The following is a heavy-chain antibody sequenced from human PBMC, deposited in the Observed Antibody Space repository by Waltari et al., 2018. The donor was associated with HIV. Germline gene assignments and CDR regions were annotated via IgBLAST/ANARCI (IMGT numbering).Heavy chain of an antibody. Sequence: QLQLQESGPGLVKPSETLSLTCPVPGGSISSSSYYWGWIRQPPGKGLEWIGSIYYSGSTYYNPSLKSRVTISVDTSKNQFSLKLSSVTAADTAVYYCARVQTGVDTAMVNRYFDLWGRGTLVTVSS. J-gene: IGHJ2*01. CDR1: GGSISSSSYY. V-gene: IGHV4-39*01. CDR3: ARVQTGVDTAMVNRYFDL. CDR2: IYYSGST. D-gene: IGHD5-18*01.